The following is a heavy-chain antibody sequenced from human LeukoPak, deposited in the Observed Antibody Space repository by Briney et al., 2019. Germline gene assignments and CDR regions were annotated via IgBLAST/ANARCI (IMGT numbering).Heavy chain of an antibody. J-gene: IGHJ5*02. CDR3: ARDTLAQYYDFWSGYSRFDP. D-gene: IGHD3-3*01. Sequence: SVKVSCKASGGTFSSYAISWVRQAPGQGLEWMGGIIPIFGTANYAQKFQGRVTITADESTSTAYMELSSLRSEGTAVYYCARDTLAQYYDFWSGYSRFDPWGQGTLVTVSS. V-gene: IGHV1-69*01. CDR1: GGTFSSYA. CDR2: IIPIFGTA.